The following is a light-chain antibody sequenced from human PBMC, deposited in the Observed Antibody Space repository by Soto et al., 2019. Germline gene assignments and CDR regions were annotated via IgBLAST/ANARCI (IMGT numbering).Light chain of an antibody. J-gene: IGLJ1*01. CDR2: GNS. CDR1: SSNIGAGYD. V-gene: IGLV1-40*01. CDR3: QSYDSSLSGYV. Sequence: QSVLTQPPSVSGAPGQRVTISCTGSSSNIGAGYDVHWYQQLPGTAPKLLIYGNSNRPSGVPDRFSGSKSGTSASRAITGLLAEDEADYYCQSYDSSLSGYVFGTGTK.